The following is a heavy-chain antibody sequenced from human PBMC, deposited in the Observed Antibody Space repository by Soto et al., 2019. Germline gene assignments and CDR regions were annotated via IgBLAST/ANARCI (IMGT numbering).Heavy chain of an antibody. CDR1: GASFSGYS. Sequence: QVPLQQWGAGLLKPSETLSLTCAVHGASFSGYSWSWIRQPPGKGLEWIGDIEHSGSTNYNSSLRSRVTISLDTSKNHFSLKLNSVTAADTAVYYCARVGANPSDYWGQGTLVTVSS. D-gene: IGHD1-26*01. V-gene: IGHV4-34*01. CDR3: ARVGANPSDY. CDR2: IEHSGST. J-gene: IGHJ4*02.